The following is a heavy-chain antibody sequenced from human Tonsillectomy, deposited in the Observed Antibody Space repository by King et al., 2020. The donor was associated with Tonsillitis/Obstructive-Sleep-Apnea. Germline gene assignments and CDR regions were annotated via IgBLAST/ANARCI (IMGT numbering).Heavy chain of an antibody. D-gene: IGHD3-22*01. J-gene: IGHJ3*02. CDR1: GFSLSTSGVG. Sequence: TLKESGPTLVKPTQTLTLTCTFSGFSLSTSGVGVGWIRQPPGKALEWLALIYWDDDKRYSPSLKSRLTITKDTSKNQVVLTMTNMAPVDTATYYCAHSVMTGRSITVMRGAFDIWGQGTMVTVSS. CDR2: IYWDDDK. V-gene: IGHV2-5*02. CDR3: AHSVMTGRSITVMRGAFDI.